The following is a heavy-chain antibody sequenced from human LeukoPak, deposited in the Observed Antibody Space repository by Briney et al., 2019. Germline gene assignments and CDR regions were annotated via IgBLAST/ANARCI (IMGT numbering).Heavy chain of an antibody. J-gene: IGHJ4*02. CDR1: GYTFTSYG. CDR2: ISAYNANT. Sequence: ASVKVSCKASGYTFTSYGISWVRQAPGQGLEWMGWISAYNANTNYAQKLQGRVTMTTDTSTSTAYMELRSLRSDDTAVYYCARIPNCSGGSCYSLDYWGQGTLVTVYS. D-gene: IGHD2-15*01. V-gene: IGHV1-18*01. CDR3: ARIPNCSGGSCYSLDY.